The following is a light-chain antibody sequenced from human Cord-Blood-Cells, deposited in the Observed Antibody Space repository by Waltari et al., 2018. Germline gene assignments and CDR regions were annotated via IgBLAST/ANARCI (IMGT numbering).Light chain of an antibody. J-gene: IGLJ3*02. CDR3: SSYTSSSWV. CDR1: SSDVGGYTY. Sequence: QSALTQPASVSGSPGQSITISCTGTSSDVGGYTYVSWYQQHPGKAPKLMIYDVSKRPSGVSNRFSGSKSGNTASLTISGLQAEDEADYYCSSYTSSSWVFGGGTKLTVL. CDR2: DVS. V-gene: IGLV2-14*01.